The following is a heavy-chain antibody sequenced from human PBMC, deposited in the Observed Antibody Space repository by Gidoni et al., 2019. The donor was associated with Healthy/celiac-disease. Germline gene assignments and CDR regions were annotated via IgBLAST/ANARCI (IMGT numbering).Heavy chain of an antibody. V-gene: IGHV3-23*01. Sequence: EVQLLESGGGLVQPGGSLRLSCAASGFTFSSYAMSGVRQAPGKGLDWVSAISGSGGSTYYADSVKGRFTISRDNSKNTLYLQMNSLRAEDTAVYYCAKDRGYCSSTSCYRTHADYWGQGTLVTVSS. J-gene: IGHJ4*02. CDR3: AKDRGYCSSTSCYRTHADY. CDR1: GFTFSSYA. D-gene: IGHD2-2*02. CDR2: ISGSGGST.